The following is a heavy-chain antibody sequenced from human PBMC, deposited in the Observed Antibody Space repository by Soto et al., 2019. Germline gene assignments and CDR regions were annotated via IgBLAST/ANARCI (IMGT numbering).Heavy chain of an antibody. CDR1: GFTFFAYW. CDR2: INSDGSHT. Sequence: EVQLVESGGGLVQPGGSLRLSCAASGFTFFAYWIHWVRQVPGKGLVWVSRINSDGSHTSYADSVRGRFTISRDNSKNTVYLQMNSLTAEDTAVYYCAIEGDYGDYAGENWFDSWGLGSLVTVSS. J-gene: IGHJ5*01. CDR3: AIEGDYGDYAGENWFDS. V-gene: IGHV3-74*01. D-gene: IGHD4-17*01.